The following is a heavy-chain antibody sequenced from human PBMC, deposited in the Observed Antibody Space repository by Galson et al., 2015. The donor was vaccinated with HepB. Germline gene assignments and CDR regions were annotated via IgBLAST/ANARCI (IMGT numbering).Heavy chain of an antibody. V-gene: IGHV5-51*03. Sequence: QSGAEVKKPGESLKISCKGSGYSFTNYWIGWVRQMPGKGLEWMGIIYPGDSDTRYSPSFQGQVTISADKSISTAYLQWSSLKASDTAMYYCAITTGLHIAVAGPFDYWGQGTLVTVSS. CDR1: GYSFTNYW. CDR3: AITTGLHIAVAGPFDY. CDR2: IYPGDSDT. J-gene: IGHJ4*02. D-gene: IGHD6-19*01.